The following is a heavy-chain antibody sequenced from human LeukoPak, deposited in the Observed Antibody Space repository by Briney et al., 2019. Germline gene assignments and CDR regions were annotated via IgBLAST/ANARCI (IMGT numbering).Heavy chain of an antibody. V-gene: IGHV3-23*01. CDR3: AKGATTSCYSGLDT. J-gene: IGHJ5*02. D-gene: IGHD2-2*01. Sequence: GGSLRLSCAASEFTFSNYAMTWVRQAPGKGLEWVSGISGGAGATYYADSVKGRFTISRDNSKNTLFLQMNNLRAGDTALYYCAKGATTSCYSGLDTWGQGTLVTVSS. CDR1: EFTFSNYA. CDR2: ISGGAGAT.